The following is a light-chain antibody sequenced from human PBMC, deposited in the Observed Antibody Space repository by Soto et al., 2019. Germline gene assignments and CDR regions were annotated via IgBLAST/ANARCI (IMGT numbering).Light chain of an antibody. J-gene: IGKJ4*01. Sequence: DIQLTQSPSFLSASVGDRVSITCRASQGIRSDLAWYQQKAGKAPTLLIYAASTLQTGVPSRFSGSGSGTEFTLTISSLQPEDFATYYCQHFNSYSLLFGGGTKVEI. V-gene: IGKV1-9*01. CDR2: AAS. CDR3: QHFNSYSLL. CDR1: QGIRSD.